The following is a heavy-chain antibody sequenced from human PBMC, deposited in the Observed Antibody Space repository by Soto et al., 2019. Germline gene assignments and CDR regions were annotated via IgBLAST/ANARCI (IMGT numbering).Heavy chain of an antibody. CDR2: IDPSDSYT. CDR3: ARRRITMVRGARDAFDI. J-gene: IGHJ3*02. D-gene: IGHD3-10*01. V-gene: IGHV5-10-1*01. Sequence: GESLKISCKGSGYSFTSYWVSWVRQMPGKGLEWMGRIDPSDSYTNYSPSFQGHVTISADKSISTAYLQWSSLKASDTDMYYCARRRITMVRGARDAFDIWGQGTMVTVSS. CDR1: GYSFTSYW.